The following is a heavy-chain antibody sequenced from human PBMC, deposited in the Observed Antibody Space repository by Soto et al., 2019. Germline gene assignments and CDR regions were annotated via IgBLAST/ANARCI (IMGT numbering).Heavy chain of an antibody. V-gene: IGHV3-30*03. J-gene: IGHJ6*03. Sequence: GGSLRLSCAASGFTFSSYGMHWVRQAPGKGLEWVAVISYDGSNKYYADSVKGRFTISRDNSKNTLYLQMNSLRAEDTAVYYCARAEAYYHVMDVWGKGTTVTVSS. CDR2: ISYDGSNK. CDR1: GFTFSSYG. CDR3: ARAEAYYHVMDV. D-gene: IGHD3-10*01.